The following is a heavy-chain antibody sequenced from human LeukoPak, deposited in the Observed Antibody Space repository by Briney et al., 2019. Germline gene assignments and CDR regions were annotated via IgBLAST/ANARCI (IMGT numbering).Heavy chain of an antibody. Sequence: GGSLRLSCAASGFTFNGYWMSWVRQAPGKGLEWVANIKEDGSAQYYVGSVKGRFTISRDNSKNTLYLQMNSLRAEDTAVYYCAREGGSSELRDFQHWGQGTLVTVSS. J-gene: IGHJ1*01. CDR1: GFTFNGYW. CDR3: AREGGSSELRDFQH. D-gene: IGHD2-15*01. CDR2: IKEDGSAQ. V-gene: IGHV3-7*03.